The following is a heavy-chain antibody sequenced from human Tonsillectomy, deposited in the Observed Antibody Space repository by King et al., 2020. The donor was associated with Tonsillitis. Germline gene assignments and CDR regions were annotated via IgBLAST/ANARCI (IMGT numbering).Heavy chain of an antibody. V-gene: IGHV1-3*01. J-gene: IGHJ6*03. D-gene: IGHD5-12*01. Sequence: QLVQSGAEVKKPGASVKVSCKASGYTFTSYAMHWVRQAPGQRLEWMGWINPGNGNTRYPQRFQGRVTITRDTSASTAYMELSSLTSEDTAIYYCARGWQDPSGHPYYMDVWGKGTTVTVSS. CDR1: GYTFTSYA. CDR3: ARGWQDPSGHPYYMDV. CDR2: INPGNGNT.